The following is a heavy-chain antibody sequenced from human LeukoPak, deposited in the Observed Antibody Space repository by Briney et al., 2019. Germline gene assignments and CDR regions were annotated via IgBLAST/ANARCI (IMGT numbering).Heavy chain of an antibody. D-gene: IGHD6-13*01. CDR2: IYYSGST. V-gene: IGHV4-39*01. Sequence: SETLSLTCTVSGGSISSSSYYWGWIRQPPGKGLEWIGSIYYSGSTYYNPSLKSRVTISVDTSKNQFSLKLSSVTAADTAVYYCARHDLLANIAAAGTGYYFDYWGQGTLVTVSS. CDR3: ARHDLLANIAAAGTGYYFDY. CDR1: GGSISSSSYY. J-gene: IGHJ4*02.